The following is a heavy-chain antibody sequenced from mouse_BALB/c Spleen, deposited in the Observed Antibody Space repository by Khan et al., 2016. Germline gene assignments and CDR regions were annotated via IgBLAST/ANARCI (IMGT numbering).Heavy chain of an antibody. Sequence: EVQLQESGPSLVKPSQTLSLTCSVTGDSITSGYWNWIRKFPGNKLEYMGYISYNGDTFYNPSLKSRFSITRDTSKNQYYLQLNSVITEVTATYDWATYDGYFLDYWGQGTTLTVSS. CDR1: GDSITSGY. D-gene: IGHD2-3*01. J-gene: IGHJ2*01. V-gene: IGHV3-8*02. CDR2: ISYNGDT. CDR3: ATYDGYFLDY.